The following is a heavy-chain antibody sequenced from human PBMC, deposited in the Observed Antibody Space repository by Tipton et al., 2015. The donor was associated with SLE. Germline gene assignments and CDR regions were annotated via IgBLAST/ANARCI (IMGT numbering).Heavy chain of an antibody. V-gene: IGHV3-33*01. D-gene: IGHD3-22*01. CDR3: AGSHHYYRGLAV. CDR2: IWFDGSNK. J-gene: IGHJ6*02. CDR1: GFTFSNFA. Sequence: LSLTCAASGFTFSNFAMHWVRQAPDKGLEWVAVIWFDGSNKHYVDSVKGRFTISRDNSKNTLYLQMNSLRAEDTAAYYCAGSHHYYRGLAVWGQGTTVTVSS.